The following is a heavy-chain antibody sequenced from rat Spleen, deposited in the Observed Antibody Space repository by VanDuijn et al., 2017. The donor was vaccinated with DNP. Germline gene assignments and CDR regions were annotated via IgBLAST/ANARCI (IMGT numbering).Heavy chain of an antibody. CDR2: INTSGTRT. J-gene: IGHJ2*01. Sequence: EVQLVESGGGLVQPGRSLKLSCAASGFTFSAYYMAWVRQAPAKGLEWVATINTSGTRTFYADSVRGRFTISRDYAKNSLYLQMNSLKSEDTATYYCVRQNWDYFDYWGQGVMVTVSS. CDR3: VRQNWDYFDY. V-gene: IGHV5-25*01. CDR1: GFTFSAYY. D-gene: IGHD5-1*01.